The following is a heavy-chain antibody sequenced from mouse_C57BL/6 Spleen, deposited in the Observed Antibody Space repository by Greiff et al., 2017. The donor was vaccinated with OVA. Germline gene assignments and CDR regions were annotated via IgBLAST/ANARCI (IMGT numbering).Heavy chain of an antibody. CDR1: GYAFSSYW. V-gene: IGHV1-80*01. CDR3: AREGSYYGSSYGYFDV. CDR2: IYPGDGDP. J-gene: IGHJ1*03. D-gene: IGHD1-1*01. Sequence: QVQLQQSGAELVKPGASVKISCKASGYAFSSYWMNWVKQRPGKGLEWIGQIYPGDGDPNYNGKFKGKATLTADKSSSPAYMQISSLTSEDSAVYFCAREGSYYGSSYGYFDVWGTGTTVTVSS.